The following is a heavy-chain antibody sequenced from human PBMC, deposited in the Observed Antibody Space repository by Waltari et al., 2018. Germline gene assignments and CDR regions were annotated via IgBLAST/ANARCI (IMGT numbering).Heavy chain of an antibody. D-gene: IGHD2-8*01. CDR3: AREMALDSHAYDF. CDR2: ISADGSGK. V-gene: IGHV3-30-3*01. CDR1: ASTFSRHA. Sequence: QVQLVESGGGVVQPGRSLRLSCTASASTFSRHAMYWVRLAPGEWLQCVAVISADGSGKYYADSVKGRSTVSRDNSMNIVSLHIDSLRVDDTAVYYCAREMALDSHAYDFWGQGTLVTVSS. J-gene: IGHJ4*02.